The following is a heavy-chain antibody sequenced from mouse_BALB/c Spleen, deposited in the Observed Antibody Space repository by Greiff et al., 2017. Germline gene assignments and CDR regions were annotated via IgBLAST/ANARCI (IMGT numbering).Heavy chain of an antibody. D-gene: IGHD1-2*01. CDR1: GFTFSSFG. Sequence: EVKLQESGGGLVQPGGSRKLSCAASGFTFSSFGMHWVRQAPEKGLEWVAYISSGSSTIYYADTVKGRFTISRDNPKNTLFLQMTSLRSEDTAMYYCARSGFVTTALYAMDYWGQGTSVTVSS. CDR2: ISSGSSTI. V-gene: IGHV5-17*02. CDR3: ARSGFVTTALYAMDY. J-gene: IGHJ4*01.